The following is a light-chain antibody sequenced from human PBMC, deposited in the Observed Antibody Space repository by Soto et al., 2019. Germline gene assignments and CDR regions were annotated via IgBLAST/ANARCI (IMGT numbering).Light chain of an antibody. V-gene: IGLV1-44*01. J-gene: IGLJ2*01. CDR1: RSNIGTYT. CDR2: RNH. CDR3: AAWDDSLRAVV. Sequence: QPVLTQSPSASGTPGQRVTISCSGSRSNIGTYTVNWYQQLPGTAPTLLIFRNHQRPSGVPDRFSGSKSGTSASLAISGPQSEDEADYYCAAWDDSLRAVVFGGGTKLTVL.